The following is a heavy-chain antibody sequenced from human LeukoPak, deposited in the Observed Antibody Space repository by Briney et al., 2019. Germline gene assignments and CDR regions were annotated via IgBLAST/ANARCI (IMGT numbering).Heavy chain of an antibody. CDR1: GFTFSSYS. Sequence: PGRSLRLSCAASGFTFSSYSMNWVRQAPGKGLGWVSYISSSSSTIYYADSVKGRFTISRDNAKNSLYLQMNSLRAEDTAVYYCASLVTTPWVYYGMDVWGQGTTVTVSS. D-gene: IGHD4-17*01. CDR2: ISSSSSTI. V-gene: IGHV3-48*04. CDR3: ASLVTTPWVYYGMDV. J-gene: IGHJ6*02.